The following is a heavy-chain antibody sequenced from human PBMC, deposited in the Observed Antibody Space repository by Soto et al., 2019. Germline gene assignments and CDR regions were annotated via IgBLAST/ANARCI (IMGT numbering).Heavy chain of an antibody. CDR1: GGSISGSDYY. D-gene: IGHD6-13*01. Sequence: SETLSLTCTVSGGSISGSDYYWVWIRQPPGKGLEWIATTYYSGSTYYNPSLESRVTISVDTSKNQFSLKVNSVTAADTAVYYCARRGIHVNIYFDTWGQGTLVTVSS. CDR3: ARRGIHVNIYFDT. V-gene: IGHV4-39*01. CDR2: TYYSGST. J-gene: IGHJ5*02.